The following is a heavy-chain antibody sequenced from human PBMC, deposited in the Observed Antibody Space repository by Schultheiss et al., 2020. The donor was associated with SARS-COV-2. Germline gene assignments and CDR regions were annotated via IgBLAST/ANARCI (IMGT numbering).Heavy chain of an antibody. CDR1: GFTFSSYD. CDR3: ARDFKGDDAFDF. D-gene: IGHD3-16*01. V-gene: IGHV3-21*05. CDR2: ISSSSNYI. Sequence: GGSLRLSCAASGFTFSSYDMNWVRQTPGKGLEWVSYISSSSNYIYYADSVKGRFTISRDNAKNSLYLQMNSLRVEDTAVYYCARDFKGDDAFDFWGQGTLVTVSS. J-gene: IGHJ4*02.